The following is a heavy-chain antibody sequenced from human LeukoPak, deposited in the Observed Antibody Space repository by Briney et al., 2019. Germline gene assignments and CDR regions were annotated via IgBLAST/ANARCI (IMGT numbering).Heavy chain of an antibody. V-gene: IGHV1-69*04. D-gene: IGHD5-24*01. Sequence: SVKVSCKASGGTFSGYAISWVRQAPGQGLEWMGRIIPIFGIANYAQKLQGRVTITADKSTSTAYMELSSLRSEDTAVYYCARGEMATIRDYYYYGMDVWGQGTTVTVSS. CDR1: GGTFSGYA. CDR3: ARGEMATIRDYYYYGMDV. CDR2: IIPIFGIA. J-gene: IGHJ6*02.